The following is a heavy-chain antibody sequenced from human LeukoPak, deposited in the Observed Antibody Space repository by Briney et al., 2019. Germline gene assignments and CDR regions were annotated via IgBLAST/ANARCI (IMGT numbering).Heavy chain of an antibody. J-gene: IGHJ4*02. V-gene: IGHV3-33*01. D-gene: IGHD2-2*01. CDR3: ARAGGAHIVVVPAEADY. CDR1: GFTFSSYG. Sequence: GRSLRLSCAASGFTFSSYGMHWVRQAPGKGLEWVAVIWYDGGNKYYADSVKGRFTISRDNSKNTLYLQMNSLRAEDTAVYYCARAGGAHIVVVPAEADYWGQGTLVTVSS. CDR2: IWYDGGNK.